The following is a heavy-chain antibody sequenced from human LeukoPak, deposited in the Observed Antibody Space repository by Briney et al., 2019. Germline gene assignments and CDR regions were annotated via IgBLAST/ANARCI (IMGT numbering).Heavy chain of an antibody. CDR3: ARDGPSDAFDI. D-gene: IGHD3/OR15-3a*01. V-gene: IGHV4-61*02. CDR2: IYTSGSI. J-gene: IGHJ3*02. CDR1: GGSISSGSYY. Sequence: PSQTLSLTCTVSGGSISSGSYYWSWIRQPAGKGLEWIGRIYTSGSINYNPSLKSRVTISVDTSKNQFSLKLSSVTAADTAVYYCARDGPSDAFDIWGQGTMVTVSS.